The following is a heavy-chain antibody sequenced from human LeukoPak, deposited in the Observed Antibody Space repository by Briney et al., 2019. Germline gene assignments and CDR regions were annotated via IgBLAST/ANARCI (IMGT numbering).Heavy chain of an antibody. J-gene: IGHJ5*02. D-gene: IGHD3-10*01. CDR2: MNPINGNT. CDR3: VRDGEGVAISVNFWFDP. Sequence: ASVKVSCKASGFTLTNYDINWVRQAPGQGLEWMGWMNPINGNTGYARKFQGRVTMARDTSISTAYMELRSLTSEDTAIYYCVRDGEGVAISVNFWFDPWGQGTLVTVSS. V-gene: IGHV1-8*01. CDR1: GFTLTNYD.